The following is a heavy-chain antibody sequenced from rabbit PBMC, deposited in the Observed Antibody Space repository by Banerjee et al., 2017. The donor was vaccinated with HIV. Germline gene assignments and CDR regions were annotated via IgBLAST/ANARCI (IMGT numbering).Heavy chain of an antibody. J-gene: IGHJ4*01. CDR1: GFDFSSDA. CDR3: ARDLAGVIGWNFDL. Sequence: QEQLVESGGGLVQPEGSLTLTCKASGFDFSSDAMCWVRQAPGKGLEWIACINTSSGNTVYATWAKGRFTISKTSWTTVTLQMTSLTAADTATYFCARDLAGVIGWNFDLWGQGTLVTVS. CDR2: INTSSGNT. V-gene: IGHV1S45*01. D-gene: IGHD4-1*01.